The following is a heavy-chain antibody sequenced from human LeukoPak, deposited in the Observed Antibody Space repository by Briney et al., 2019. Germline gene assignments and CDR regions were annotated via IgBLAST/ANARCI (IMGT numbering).Heavy chain of an antibody. V-gene: IGHV3-23*01. D-gene: IGHD1-26*01. J-gene: IGHJ4*02. CDR3: AKSLVSYYGHY. Sequence: GGSLRLSCAASGFTFSSYSMNWVRQAPGKGLEWVSTIGGGPVYYADSVKGRFTISRDNSKNTLYLQMNSLRAEDTAVYYCAKSLVSYYGHYWGQGTLVTVSS. CDR1: GFTFSSYS. CDR2: IGGGPV.